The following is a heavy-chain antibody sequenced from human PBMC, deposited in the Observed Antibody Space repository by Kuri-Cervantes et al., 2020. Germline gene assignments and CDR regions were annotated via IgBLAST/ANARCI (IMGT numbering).Heavy chain of an antibody. CDR3: ARDRGRLESIVATLKYYYYGMDV. CDR1: GFTFSSYG. D-gene: IGHD5-12*01. J-gene: IGHJ6*02. Sequence: GGSLRLSCAASGFTFSSYGMHWVRQAPGKGLEWVAVISYDGSNKYYADSVKGRFTISRDNSKNTLYLQMNSLRAEDTAVYYCARDRGRLESIVATLKYYYYGMDVWGQGTTVTVSS. CDR2: ISYDGSNK. V-gene: IGHV3-30*03.